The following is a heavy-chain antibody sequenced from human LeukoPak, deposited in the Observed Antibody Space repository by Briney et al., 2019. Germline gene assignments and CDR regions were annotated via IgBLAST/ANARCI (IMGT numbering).Heavy chain of an antibody. CDR2: IYHSGST. CDR1: GYSISSGYY. CDR3: ARESDGIYYDSSGYYFDY. J-gene: IGHJ4*02. D-gene: IGHD3-22*01. V-gene: IGHV4-38-2*02. Sequence: PSETLSLTCAVSGYSISSGYYWGWIRQPPGKGLEWIGSIYHSGSTYYNPPLKSRVTISVDTSKNQFSLKLSSVTAADTAVYYCARESDGIYYDSSGYYFDYWGQGTLVTVSS.